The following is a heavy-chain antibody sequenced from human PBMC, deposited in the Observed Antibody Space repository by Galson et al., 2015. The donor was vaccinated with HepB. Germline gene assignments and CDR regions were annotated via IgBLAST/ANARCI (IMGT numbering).Heavy chain of an antibody. CDR3: ARGLLWFGELSPSDS. CDR2: INPTGGST. Sequence: SVKVSCKASGYTFTSYYIHWVRQAPGQGLEWMGIINPTGGSTSYAQKFQGRVTMTRDTSTSTVHMELSSLRSEDTAVYYCARGLLWFGELSPSDSWGQGTLVTVSS. V-gene: IGHV1-46*01. D-gene: IGHD3-10*01. CDR1: GYTFTSYY. J-gene: IGHJ4*02.